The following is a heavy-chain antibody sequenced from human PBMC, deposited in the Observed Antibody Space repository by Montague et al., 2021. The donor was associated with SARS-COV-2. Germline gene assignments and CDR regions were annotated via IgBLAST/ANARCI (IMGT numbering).Heavy chain of an antibody. Sequence: TLSLTCSVSGASISSANDYWTWIRQPAGKGLEWIGHISISGSSSYNPSLKSRVTIILDTSKQQFSLELTSVTAADTAVYYCARDRRGMAMAGRAYYYYYMDVWGKGTTVTVSS. CDR1: GASISSANDY. J-gene: IGHJ6*03. CDR3: ARDRRGMAMAGRAYYYYYMDV. V-gene: IGHV4-61*09. D-gene: IGHD6-19*01. CDR2: ISISGSS.